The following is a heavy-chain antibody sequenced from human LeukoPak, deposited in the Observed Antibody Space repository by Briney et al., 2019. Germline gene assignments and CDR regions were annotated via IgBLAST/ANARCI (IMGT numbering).Heavy chain of an antibody. CDR2: TYYSGST. J-gene: IGHJ4*02. Sequence: PSETLSLTCTVSGGSISSGDYYWGWIRQPPGKGLEWIGSTYYSGSTYYNPFLKSRVTISVDTSKNQFSLRLSSVTAADAAVYYCASTGVGASSSDFDYWGQGTLVTVSS. CDR3: ASTGVGASSSDFDY. CDR1: GGSISSGDYY. V-gene: IGHV4-39*01. D-gene: IGHD1-26*01.